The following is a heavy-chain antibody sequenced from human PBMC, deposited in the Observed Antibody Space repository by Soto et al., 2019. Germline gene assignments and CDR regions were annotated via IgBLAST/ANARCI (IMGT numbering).Heavy chain of an antibody. J-gene: IGHJ4*02. V-gene: IGHV4-39*02. CDR2: IYYSGST. CDR3: ARRASSSWYFDY. Sequence: QLQLQESGPGLVKPSETLSLTCTVSGGSISSTKYYWGWIRQPPGKGLEWIGSIYYSGSTSYNPSLKSRVTISVDTSKTRFSLKLSSVTAADTAVYYCARRASSSWYFDYWGQGTLVTVSS. D-gene: IGHD6-13*01. CDR1: GGSISSTKYY.